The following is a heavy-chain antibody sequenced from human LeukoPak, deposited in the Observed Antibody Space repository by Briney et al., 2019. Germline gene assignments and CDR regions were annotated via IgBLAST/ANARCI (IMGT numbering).Heavy chain of an antibody. J-gene: IGHJ4*02. CDR2: ISYDGSNK. Sequence: PGGSLRLSCAASGFTVSSNYMSWVRQAPGKGLEWVAVISYDGSNKYYADSVKGRFTISRDNSKNTLYLQMNSLRAEDTAGYYCAKDGYFDYWGQGTLVTVSS. V-gene: IGHV3-30*18. CDR1: GFTVSSNY. CDR3: AKDGYFDY.